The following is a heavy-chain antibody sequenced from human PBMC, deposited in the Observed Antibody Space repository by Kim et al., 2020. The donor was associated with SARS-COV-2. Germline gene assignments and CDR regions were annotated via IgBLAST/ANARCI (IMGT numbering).Heavy chain of an antibody. V-gene: IGHV3-7*01. Sequence: GGSLRLSCAASGFTFSSYWMSWVRQAPGKGLEWVANIKQDGSEKYYVDSVKGRFTISRDNAKNSLYLQMNSLRAEDTAVYYCSSGSYPDGWSTGAFDIWGQGTMVSVSS. CDR1: GFTFSSYW. J-gene: IGHJ3*02. CDR2: IKQDGSEK. CDR3: SSGSYPDGWSTGAFDI. D-gene: IGHD1-26*01.